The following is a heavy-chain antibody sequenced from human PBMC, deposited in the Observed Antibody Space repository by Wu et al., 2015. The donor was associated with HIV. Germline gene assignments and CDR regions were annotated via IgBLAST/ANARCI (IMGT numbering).Heavy chain of an antibody. D-gene: IGHD3-10*01. Sequence: QAQLVQSGAEVKKPGASVKVSCRASGYTFTGYYMHWVRQAPGQGLEWMGRINPSGGSTSYAQKFQGRVTMTRDTSTSTVYMELNSLRSEDTAVYYCARRPLYGSEHLFDYVGPGNPGHRLL. CDR1: GYTFTGYY. J-gene: IGHJ4*02. CDR2: INPSGGST. V-gene: IGHV1-46*03. CDR3: ARRPLYGSEHLFDY.